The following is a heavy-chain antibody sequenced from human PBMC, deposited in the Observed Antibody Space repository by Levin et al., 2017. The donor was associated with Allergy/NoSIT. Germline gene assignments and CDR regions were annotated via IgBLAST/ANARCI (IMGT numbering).Heavy chain of an antibody. CDR1: GFTFSSYA. CDR3: ARELISTDRYGMDV. Sequence: PGESLKISCAASGFTFSSYAMHWVRQAPGKGLEWVAVISYDGSNKYYADSVKGRFTISRDNSKNTLYLQMNSLRAEDTAVYYCARELISTDRYGMDVWGQGTTVTVSS. V-gene: IGHV3-30-3*01. CDR2: ISYDGSNK. J-gene: IGHJ6*02. D-gene: IGHD2-2*01.